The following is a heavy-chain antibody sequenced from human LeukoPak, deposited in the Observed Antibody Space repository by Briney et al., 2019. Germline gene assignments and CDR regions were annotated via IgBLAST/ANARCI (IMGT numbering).Heavy chain of an antibody. V-gene: IGHV3-48*04. J-gene: IGHJ1*01. CDR3: ASTHRYYDSSGYYLAIPYFQH. Sequence: PGGSLRLSCAAPGFTSSSYSMNWVRQAPGKGLEWVSYISSSSSTIYYADSVKGRFTISRDNAKNPLYLQMNSLRAEDTAVYYCASTHRYYDSSGYYLAIPYFQHWGQGTLVTVSP. D-gene: IGHD3-22*01. CDR2: ISSSSSTI. CDR1: GFTSSSYS.